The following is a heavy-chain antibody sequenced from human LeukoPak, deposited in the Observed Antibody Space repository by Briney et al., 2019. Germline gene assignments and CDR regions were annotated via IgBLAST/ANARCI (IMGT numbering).Heavy chain of an antibody. D-gene: IGHD3-10*02. V-gene: IGHV3-48*03. J-gene: IGHJ6*04. CDR1: GFIFRNYG. Sequence: PGGSLRLSCAASGFIFRNYGMNWVRQPPGKGLEWVSGVSPNGETAYYADSVKGRFTISRDNAKNSLYLQMNSLRAEDTAVYYCAELGITMIGGVWGKGTTVTISS. CDR2: VSPNGETA. CDR3: AELGITMIGGV.